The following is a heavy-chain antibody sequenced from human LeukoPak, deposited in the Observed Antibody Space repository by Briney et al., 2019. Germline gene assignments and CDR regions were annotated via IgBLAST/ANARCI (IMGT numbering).Heavy chain of an antibody. CDR3: AKDQGYSGYDPPDY. CDR1: GFTFSSYA. D-gene: IGHD5-12*01. Sequence: GGSLRLSCAASGFTFSSYAMSWVRQAPGKGLEWVSAISGSGGRTYYADSVKGRFTISRDNSKNTLYLQMNSLRAEDTAVYYCAKDQGYSGYDPPDYWGQGTLVTVSS. V-gene: IGHV3-23*01. CDR2: ISGSGGRT. J-gene: IGHJ4*02.